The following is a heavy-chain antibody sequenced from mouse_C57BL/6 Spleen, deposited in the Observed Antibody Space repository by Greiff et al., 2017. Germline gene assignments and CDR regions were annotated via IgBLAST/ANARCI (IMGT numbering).Heavy chain of an antibody. CDR2: IDPEDGAT. D-gene: IGHD1-1*01. V-gene: IGHV1-82*01. CDR1: GYAFSSYW. J-gene: IGHJ4*01. CDR3: ARYGITTGSYAMDY. Sequence: QVHVKQSGPELVKPGASVKISCKASGYAFSSYWMNWVKQRPGKGLEWIGRIDPEDGATKYNGKFKGKATMTADKSSSTAYMPLSSLTSEYSAVYFCARYGITTGSYAMDYWGQGTSVTVSS.